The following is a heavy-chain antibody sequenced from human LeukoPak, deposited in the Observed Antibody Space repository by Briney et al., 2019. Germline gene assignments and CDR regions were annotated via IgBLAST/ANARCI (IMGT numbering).Heavy chain of an antibody. J-gene: IGHJ4*02. Sequence: ASVKVSCKASGYTFTSYYMHWVRQAPGQGLEWMGIINPSGGSTNYAQKFQGRVTMTRDMSKKTVYMELSSLRSEDTAVYYCARDQGCSSTSCFIDYWGQGTLVTVSS. CDR1: GYTFTSYY. D-gene: IGHD2-2*01. CDR2: INPSGGST. V-gene: IGHV1-46*01. CDR3: ARDQGCSSTSCFIDY.